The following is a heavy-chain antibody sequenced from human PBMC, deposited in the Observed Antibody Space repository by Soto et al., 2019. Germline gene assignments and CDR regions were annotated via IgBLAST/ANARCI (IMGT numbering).Heavy chain of an antibody. CDR3: ARDPLTSYFDSSGYYLYYFDY. CDR2: ISAYNGNT. J-gene: IGHJ4*02. D-gene: IGHD3-22*01. V-gene: IGHV1-18*01. Sequence: ASVKVSCKASGYTFTSYGIGWVRQAPGQGLEWMGWISAYNGNTNYAQKLQGRVTMTTDTSTSTAYMELRSLRSDDTAVYYCARDPLTSYFDSSGYYLYYFDYWGQGTLVTAPQ. CDR1: GYTFTSYG.